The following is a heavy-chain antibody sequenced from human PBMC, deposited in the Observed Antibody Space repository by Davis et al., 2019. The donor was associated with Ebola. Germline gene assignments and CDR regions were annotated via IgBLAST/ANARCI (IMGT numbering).Heavy chain of an antibody. V-gene: IGHV3-23*01. CDR1: GFTFSNYA. Sequence: PGGSLRLSCAASGFTFSNYAMSWVRQAPGKGLEWVSGISGSSGSTYYADSVKGRFTISRDNSKNTLFLQMNSLRADDTAVYYCAKEIVVVSAPLDFFDYWGQGTLVTVSS. CDR3: AKEIVVVSAPLDFFDY. CDR2: ISGSSGST. J-gene: IGHJ4*02. D-gene: IGHD2-2*01.